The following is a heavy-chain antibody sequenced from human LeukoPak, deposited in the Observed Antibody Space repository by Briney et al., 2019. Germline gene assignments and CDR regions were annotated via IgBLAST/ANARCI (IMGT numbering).Heavy chain of an antibody. D-gene: IGHD2-2*01. CDR3: ARMGYCSSTSCFRDYYYYMDV. CDR1: GDSISSSY. CDR2: IYYSGST. V-gene: IGHV4-59*08. J-gene: IGHJ6*03. Sequence: SETLSLTCSVSGDSISSSYWSWIRQPPGKGLEWIGYIYYSGSTNYNPSLKSRVTISVDTSKNQFSLKLSSVTAADTAVYYCARMGYCSSTSCFRDYYYYMDVWGKGTTVTVSS.